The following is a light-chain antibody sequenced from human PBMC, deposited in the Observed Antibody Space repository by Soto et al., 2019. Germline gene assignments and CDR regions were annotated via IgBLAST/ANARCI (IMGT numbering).Light chain of an antibody. J-gene: IGLJ7*01. Sequence: QSVLTQPASVSGSPGQSIAISCTGTSSDVGGYDYVSWYQQHPDKAPKLMIYEVTKRPSGVSNRVSGSKSGNTASLTISGLQPEDEADYYCSSHTSGNTRVFGSGTQLTVL. CDR1: SSDVGGYDY. CDR2: EVT. CDR3: SSHTSGNTRV. V-gene: IGLV2-14*01.